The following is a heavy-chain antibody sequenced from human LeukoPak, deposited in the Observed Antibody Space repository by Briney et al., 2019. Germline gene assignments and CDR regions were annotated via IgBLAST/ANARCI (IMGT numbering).Heavy chain of an antibody. Sequence: SETLSLTCTVSGGSISSGSYYWSWIRQPAGKGLEWIGRIYTSGSTNYNPSLKSRVTISVDTSKNQFSLKLSSVTAADTAVYYCARDRARGRDFDYWGQGTLVTVSS. V-gene: IGHV4-61*02. J-gene: IGHJ4*02. CDR2: IYTSGST. D-gene: IGHD3-10*01. CDR1: GGSISSGSYY. CDR3: ARDRARGRDFDY.